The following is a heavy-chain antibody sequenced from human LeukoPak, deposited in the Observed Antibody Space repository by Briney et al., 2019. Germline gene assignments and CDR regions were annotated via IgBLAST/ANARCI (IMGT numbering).Heavy chain of an antibody. V-gene: IGHV1-69*13. Sequence: AAVKDSCKASGGSFGTYASSWVRQAPGQGLEWMGGVIPFFGTPSYAQKFHGRVTITADESTNTAYMEVSSLRSEDTALYYCARYKVPPHQDSSMVHGVYYYYGMDVWGLGTKVTVSS. J-gene: IGHJ6*02. CDR3: ARYKVPPHQDSSMVHGVYYYYGMDV. CDR2: VIPFFGTP. D-gene: IGHD3-10*01. CDR1: GGSFGTYA.